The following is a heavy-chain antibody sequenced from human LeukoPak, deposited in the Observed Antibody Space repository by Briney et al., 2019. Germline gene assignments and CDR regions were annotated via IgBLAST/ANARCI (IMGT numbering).Heavy chain of an antibody. V-gene: IGHV3-33*06. CDR2: IWYDGSNK. J-gene: IGHJ4*02. CDR3: AKDSSAYSGSYYDY. CDR1: GFTFSSHG. Sequence: GGSLRLSCAASGFTFSSHGMHWVRQSPGKGLEWVAVIWYDGSNKHYADSVKGRFTISRDNSKNTLYLQMNSLRAEDTAIYYCAKDSSAYSGSYYDYWGQGTLVTVSS. D-gene: IGHD1-26*01.